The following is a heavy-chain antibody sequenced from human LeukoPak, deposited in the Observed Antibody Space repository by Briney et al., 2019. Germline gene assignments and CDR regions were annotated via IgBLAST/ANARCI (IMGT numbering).Heavy chain of an antibody. CDR1: GYTFTGYY. CDR2: INPNSGGT. Sequence: ASVKVSCKASGYTFTGYYMHWVRQAPGQGLEWMGWINPNSGGTNYAQKFQGRVTMTRDTSISTAYMELSRLRSDDTAVYYCARPSYGDYVLGYWGQGTLVTVSS. V-gene: IGHV1-2*02. J-gene: IGHJ4*02. D-gene: IGHD4-17*01. CDR3: ARPSYGDYVLGY.